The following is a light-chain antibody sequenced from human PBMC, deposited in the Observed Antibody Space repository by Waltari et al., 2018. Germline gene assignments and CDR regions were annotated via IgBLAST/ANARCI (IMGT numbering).Light chain of an antibody. CDR3: QQYDTAPRT. J-gene: IGKJ2*01. Sequence: EIVLTQSPGTLSLSPGERDTLSDRASQRISSSNLAWYQRKLGQTPRLLIYGASSRATGIPDRFSGSGSGTDFTLTITRREPEDLAVYYCQQYDTAPRTFGQGTKREIK. V-gene: IGKV3-20*01. CDR2: GAS. CDR1: QRISSSN.